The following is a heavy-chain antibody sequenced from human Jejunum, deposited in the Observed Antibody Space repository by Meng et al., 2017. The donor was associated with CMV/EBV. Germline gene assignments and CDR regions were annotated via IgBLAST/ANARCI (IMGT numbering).Heavy chain of an antibody. Sequence: EVQLVESXGDLVQPGXSLRLSXAASGFTFSNYWMHWVRQAPGKGLVWVSRITPDGSTTNYADSVKGRFTISRDNAKNTLYLQMNSLSAEDTAVYYCARNRDGLAGHFDCWGQGTLVTVSS. CDR3: ARNRDGLAGHFDC. D-gene: IGHD3-3*02. V-gene: IGHV3-74*01. CDR1: GFTFSNYW. CDR2: ITPDGSTT. J-gene: IGHJ4*02.